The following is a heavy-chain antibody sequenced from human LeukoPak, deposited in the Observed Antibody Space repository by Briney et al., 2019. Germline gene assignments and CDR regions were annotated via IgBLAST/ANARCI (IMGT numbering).Heavy chain of an antibody. CDR1: GGSIRSSYYY. J-gene: IGHJ4*02. V-gene: IGHV4-31*03. Sequence: PSETLSLTCTVSGGSIRSSYYYWGWIRQHPGKGLEWIGYIYYSGSTYYNPSLKSRVTISVDTSKNQFSLKLSSVTAADTAVYYCARVLLGYGDYGGWFDYWGQGTLVTVSS. CDR2: IYYSGST. CDR3: ARVLLGYGDYGGWFDY. D-gene: IGHD4-17*01.